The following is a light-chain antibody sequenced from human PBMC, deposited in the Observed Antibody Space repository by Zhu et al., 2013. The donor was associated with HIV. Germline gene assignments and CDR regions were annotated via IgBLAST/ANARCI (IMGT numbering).Light chain of an antibody. V-gene: IGKV3-15*01. CDR3: QQYDNWLALT. Sequence: EILLTQSPATLSVSPGESATLSCRASESVRDRLAWYQQKPGQTPRLLIYGASTRATGIPDRFSGRGSGTEFTLTISSLQSGDSAVYYCQQYDNWLALTFGGGTRRWRS. J-gene: IGKJ4*01. CDR1: ESVRDR. CDR2: GAS.